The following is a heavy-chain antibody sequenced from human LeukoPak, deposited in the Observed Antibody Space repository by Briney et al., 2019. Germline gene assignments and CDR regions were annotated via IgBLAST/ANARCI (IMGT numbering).Heavy chain of an antibody. V-gene: IGHV4-34*01. D-gene: IGHD3-10*01. CDR1: GGFFSGYY. J-gene: IGHJ5*02. CDR2: INHSGST. Sequence: SETLSLTCAVYGGFFSGYYWSWIRQPPGKGLEWIGEINHSGSTNYNPSLKSRVTISVDTSKNQFSLKLSSVTAADTAVYYCARGPVTMVRGVFFRFDPWGQGTLVTVSS. CDR3: ARGPVTMVRGVFFRFDP.